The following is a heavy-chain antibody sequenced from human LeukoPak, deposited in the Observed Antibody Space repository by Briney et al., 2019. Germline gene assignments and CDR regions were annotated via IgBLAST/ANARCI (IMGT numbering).Heavy chain of an antibody. Sequence: GGSLRLSCAASGFTFSSSWMTWVRQTPGKGLEWVANIKEDGSEKYYVDSVKGRFTISRDNAKNSLYLQMNSLRAEGTALYYCATDVGADWGQGTLVTVSS. J-gene: IGHJ4*02. CDR2: IKEDGSEK. V-gene: IGHV3-7*01. CDR1: GFTFSSSW. CDR3: ATDVGAD.